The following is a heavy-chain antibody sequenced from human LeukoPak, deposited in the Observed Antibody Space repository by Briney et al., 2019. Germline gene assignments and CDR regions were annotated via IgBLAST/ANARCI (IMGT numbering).Heavy chain of an antibody. CDR3: ARDRVNWNGVGGLFDY. J-gene: IGHJ4*02. CDR1: GFTVSSNY. CDR2: IYSVGSP. Sequence: GGSLRLSCAASGFTVSSNYMSWVRQAPGKGLEWFSVIYSVGSPSYANSVKGRFTFSRDNSKNTMYLQMNSLRAEDTAVYYCARDRVNWNGVGGLFDYWGQGTLVTVSS. D-gene: IGHD1-1*01. V-gene: IGHV3-53*01.